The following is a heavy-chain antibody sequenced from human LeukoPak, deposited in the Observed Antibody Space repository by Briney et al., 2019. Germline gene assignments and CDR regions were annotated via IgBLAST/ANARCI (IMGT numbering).Heavy chain of an antibody. J-gene: IGHJ4*02. D-gene: IGHD2-21*02. Sequence: SETLSLTCTVSGDPISTYYWTWIRQPPGKGLEWIGYIYYSGSTNYNPSLKSRLTISVDTSRNQFSLKLSSVTAADTAVYYCARGRSGDPLFDYWGQGTLVTVSS. CDR1: GDPISTYY. V-gene: IGHV4-59*01. CDR2: IYYSGST. CDR3: ARGRSGDPLFDY.